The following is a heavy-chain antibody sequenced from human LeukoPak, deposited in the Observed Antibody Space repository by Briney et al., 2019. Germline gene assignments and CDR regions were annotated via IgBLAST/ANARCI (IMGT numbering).Heavy chain of an antibody. CDR1: GGSISSYY. Sequence: SETLSLTCTVSGGSISSYYWSWIRQPPGKGLEWIGYIYYSGSTNYNPSLKSRVTISVDTSKNQFSLKLSSMTAADTAVYYCASGEMATIFYWGQGTLVTVSS. CDR3: ASGEMATIFY. CDR2: IYYSGST. V-gene: IGHV4-59*01. J-gene: IGHJ4*02. D-gene: IGHD5-24*01.